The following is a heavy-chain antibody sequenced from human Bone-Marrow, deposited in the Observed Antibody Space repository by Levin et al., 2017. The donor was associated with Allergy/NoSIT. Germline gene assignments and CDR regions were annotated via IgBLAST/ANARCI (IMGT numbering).Heavy chain of an antibody. D-gene: IGHD2-21*01. CDR2: ISSSGSTI. J-gene: IGHJ4*02. V-gene: IGHV3-48*03. CDR3: ARGGPHSRKLVPFDY. Sequence: PGESLKISCAASGFTFSSYEMNWVRQAPGKGLEWVSYISSSGSTIYYADSVKGRFTISRDNAKNSLYLQMNSLRAEDTAVYYCARGGPHSRKLVPFDYWGQGTLVTVSS. CDR1: GFTFSSYE.